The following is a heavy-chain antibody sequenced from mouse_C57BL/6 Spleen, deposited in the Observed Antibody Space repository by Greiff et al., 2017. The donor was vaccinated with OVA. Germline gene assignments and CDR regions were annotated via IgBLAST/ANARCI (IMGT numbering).Heavy chain of an antibody. V-gene: IGHV14-4*01. Sequence: VQLQQSGAELVRPGASVKLSCTASGFNIKDDYMHWVKQRPEQGLEWIGWIDPENGDTEYASKFQGKATIAADTSSNTAYLQRSSLTAEDTAVYYCFSIYYDYDDYWGQGTTLTVSS. CDR3: FSIYYDYDDY. CDR2: IDPENGDT. J-gene: IGHJ2*01. D-gene: IGHD2-4*01. CDR1: GFNIKDDY.